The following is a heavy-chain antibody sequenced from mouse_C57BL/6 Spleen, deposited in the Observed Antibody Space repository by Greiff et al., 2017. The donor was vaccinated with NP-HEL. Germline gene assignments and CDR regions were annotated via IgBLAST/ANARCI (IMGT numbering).Heavy chain of an antibody. CDR2: IYPRSGNT. Sequence: VHLVESGAELARPGASVKLSCKASGYTFTSYGISWVKQRTGQGLEWIGEIYPRSGNTYYNEKFKGKATLTADKSSSTAYMELRSLTSEDSAVYFCARSYYGSSKGNSYFDYWGQGTTLTVSS. V-gene: IGHV1-81*01. CDR1: GYTFTSYG. CDR3: ARSYYGSSKGNSYFDY. D-gene: IGHD1-1*01. J-gene: IGHJ2*01.